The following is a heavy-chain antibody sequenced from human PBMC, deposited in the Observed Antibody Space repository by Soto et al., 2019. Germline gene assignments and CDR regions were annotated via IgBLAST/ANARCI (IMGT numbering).Heavy chain of an antibody. J-gene: IGHJ4*02. D-gene: IGHD3-3*01. Sequence: QVQLQESGPGLVKPSQTLSLTCTVSGGSISSGGYYWSWIRPHPGKGLEWIGYIYYSGSTYYNPSLKSRVTISVDASKNQFSLKLSSVTAADTAVYYCAREVDFWSGYRGFDYWGQGTLVTVSS. CDR3: AREVDFWSGYRGFDY. V-gene: IGHV4-31*03. CDR1: GGSISSGGYY. CDR2: IYYSGST.